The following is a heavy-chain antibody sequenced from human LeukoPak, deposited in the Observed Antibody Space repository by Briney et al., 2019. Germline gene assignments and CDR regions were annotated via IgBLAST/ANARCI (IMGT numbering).Heavy chain of an antibody. CDR2: INNSGST. V-gene: IGHV4-34*01. CDR1: GGSFSGYY. J-gene: IGHJ6*03. Sequence: PSETLSLTCAVSGGSFSGYYWSWIRQPPGKGLGWIGEINNSGSTNYNPSLKSRVTISVDTSKNQFCLKLSSVTAADTAVYYCARGPGVFSSSRGYYYIDVWGKGTTVTVSS. CDR3: ARGPGVFSSSRGYYYIDV. D-gene: IGHD6-6*01.